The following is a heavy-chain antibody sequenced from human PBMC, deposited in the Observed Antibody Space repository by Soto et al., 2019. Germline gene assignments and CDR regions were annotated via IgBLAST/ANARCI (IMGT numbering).Heavy chain of an antibody. D-gene: IGHD2-15*01. V-gene: IGHV3-7*01. CDR1: GFTFSNYW. CDR2: IKQAGSEK. Sequence: EVQLVESGGGLVQPGGALRLSCAASGFTFSNYWMSWVRQAPGKGLEWVANIKQAGSEKNYVDFVKGRFTISRDNAKNSLCLQMISLRAADTAVYYCARDQGCSGGTCYSYFQLWGQGTLVTVSS. J-gene: IGHJ1*01. CDR3: ARDQGCSGGTCYSYFQL.